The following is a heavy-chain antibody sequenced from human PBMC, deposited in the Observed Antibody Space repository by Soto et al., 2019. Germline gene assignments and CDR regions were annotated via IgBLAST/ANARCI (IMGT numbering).Heavy chain of an antibody. J-gene: IGHJ4*02. D-gene: IGHD6-13*01. CDR2: IQQDGSEK. CDR1: GFTFDNYW. CDR3: ARDRGYRSSH. Sequence: GGSLRLSCAASGFTFDNYWMSWVRQAPGKGLEWVANIQQDGSEKYYVDSVKGRFTISRDNAKNSLYLQMNSLRAEDTAVYYCARDRGYRSSHWGQGILVTVSS. V-gene: IGHV3-7*01.